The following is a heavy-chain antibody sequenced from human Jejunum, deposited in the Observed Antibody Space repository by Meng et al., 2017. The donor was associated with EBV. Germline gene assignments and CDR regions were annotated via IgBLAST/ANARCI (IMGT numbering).Heavy chain of an antibody. Sequence: QVQLVESGGGVVQHGRSLSLSCAASGFHFSSYGMHWVRQAPGKGPEWVAVISDDGTIKHYADSVKGRFTLSRDNSRNMLYLEINSLRPEDTALYYCAKETIAGGGPNYFDYWGQGTLVTVSS. V-gene: IGHV3-30*18. J-gene: IGHJ4*02. CDR3: AKETIAGGGPNYFDY. D-gene: IGHD6-19*01. CDR2: ISDDGTIK. CDR1: GFHFSSYG.